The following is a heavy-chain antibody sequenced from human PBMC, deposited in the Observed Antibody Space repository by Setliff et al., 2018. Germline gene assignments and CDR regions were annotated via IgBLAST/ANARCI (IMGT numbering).Heavy chain of an antibody. Sequence: ASVKVSCKGSGYIFSSYGISWVRQAPGQGLQWMGWISSYXXXXXXXXXXXXXXXXXTDXXXSAAYMELRSLRSDDTAVYYCAISTLSICTGGSCPNAFDVWGQGTMVTV. CDR2: ISSYXXXX. D-gene: IGHD2-8*02. J-gene: IGHJ3*01. CDR3: AISTLSICTGGSCPNAFDV. V-gene: IGHV1-18*01. CDR1: GYIFSSYG.